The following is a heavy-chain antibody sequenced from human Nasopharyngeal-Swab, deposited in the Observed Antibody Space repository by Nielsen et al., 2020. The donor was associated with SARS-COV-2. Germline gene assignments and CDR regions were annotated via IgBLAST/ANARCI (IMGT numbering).Heavy chain of an antibody. CDR2: IRNDGSNK. J-gene: IGHJ4*02. D-gene: IGHD5-18*01. Sequence: LSLTCAASGFTFTSHGMYWVLQAPGEGLDWVAFIRNDGSNKNYADSVKGRFTISRDNSKNTLYLQMNSLRAEDTAMYYCAKDRQLWSNDFDYWGQGTLVTVSS. CDR1: GFTFTSHG. CDR3: AKDRQLWSNDFDY. V-gene: IGHV3-30*02.